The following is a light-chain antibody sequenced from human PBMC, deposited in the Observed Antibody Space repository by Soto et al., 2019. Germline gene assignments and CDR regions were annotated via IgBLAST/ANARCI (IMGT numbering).Light chain of an antibody. V-gene: IGLV1-40*01. CDR3: QSYDSGLGGLVV. CDR2: GNS. CDR1: SSNIGAGSD. J-gene: IGLJ2*01. Sequence: QSVLTQPPSVSGAPGQRVTISCTGSSSNIGAGSDVHWYQQLPGTAPKLLIYGNSNRPSGVPDRFSGAKSGTSASLAITGLQADDAADYCRQSYDSGLGGLVVFGGGTQVTVL.